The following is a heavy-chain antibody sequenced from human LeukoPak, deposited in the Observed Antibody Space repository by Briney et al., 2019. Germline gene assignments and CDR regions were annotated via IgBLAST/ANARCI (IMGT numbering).Heavy chain of an antibody. J-gene: IGHJ4*02. V-gene: IGHV3-15*01. CDR2: IKSKTDGGTT. CDR3: TTDDHGSRLNFDY. D-gene: IGHD4/OR15-4a*01. Sequence: GGSLRLSCAASGFTFSNAWMSWVRQAPGKGLEWVGRIKSKTDGGTTDYAAPVKGRFTISRDDSKNTLYLQMNSLKTEDTAVYYCTTDDHGSRLNFDYWGQGTLVTVSS. CDR1: GFTFSNAW.